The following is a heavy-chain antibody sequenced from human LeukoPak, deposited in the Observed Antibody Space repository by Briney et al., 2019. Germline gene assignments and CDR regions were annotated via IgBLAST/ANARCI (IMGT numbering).Heavy chain of an antibody. CDR3: AKLILSEKYYGNYFDY. V-gene: IGHV1-8*01. CDR1: GYTFTSFD. CDR2: VNPNSGNT. Sequence: ASVKVSCKASGYTFTSFDINWVRQATGQGLEWMGWVNPNSGNTGYAQKFQGRVTMTRNTSTSTAYMELSSLTSEDTAVYFCAKLILSEKYYGNYFDYWGQGTLVTVSS. J-gene: IGHJ4*02. D-gene: IGHD3-10*01.